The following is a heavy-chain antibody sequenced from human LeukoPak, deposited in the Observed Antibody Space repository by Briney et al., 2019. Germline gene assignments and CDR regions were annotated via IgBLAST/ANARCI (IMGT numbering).Heavy chain of an antibody. CDR1: GDSISSYY. Sequence: SETLSLTCTVSGDSISSYYWTWIRQPPGKGLEWIGHIYYSGTTNYNPHPQSRVTISVDTSKKQFSMKLSSVTAAYTAVYDCASGRPLGFDYWGQGALVTVSS. CDR3: ASGRPLGFDY. J-gene: IGHJ4*02. CDR2: IYYSGTT. D-gene: IGHD1-26*01. V-gene: IGHV4-59*01.